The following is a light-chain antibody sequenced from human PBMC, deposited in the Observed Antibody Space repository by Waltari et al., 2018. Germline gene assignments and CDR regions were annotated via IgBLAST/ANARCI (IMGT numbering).Light chain of an antibody. V-gene: IGKV3-20*01. CDR2: DAS. Sequence: EIVLTQSPGSLSLSPGERATLSCRASQSVGGTLAWYQQKPGQAPRLLIYDASSRATGIPDRFSGSGSETDFSLTISRLEPEDFAVYYCQKYGTLPATFGQGTKVEIK. CDR1: QSVGGT. CDR3: QKYGTLPAT. J-gene: IGKJ1*01.